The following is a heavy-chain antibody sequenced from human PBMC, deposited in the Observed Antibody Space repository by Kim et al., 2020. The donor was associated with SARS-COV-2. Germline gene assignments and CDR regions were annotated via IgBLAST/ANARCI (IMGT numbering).Heavy chain of an antibody. CDR1: GYTFTGYY. J-gene: IGHJ5*02. Sequence: ASVKVSCKASGYTFTGYYMHWVRQAPGQGLEWMGWINPNSGGTNYAQKFQGRVTMTRDTSISTAYMELSRLRSDDTAVYYCAREWSSSRSWFDPWGQGTLVTVSS. D-gene: IGHD6-13*01. CDR3: AREWSSSRSWFDP. V-gene: IGHV1-2*02. CDR2: INPNSGGT.